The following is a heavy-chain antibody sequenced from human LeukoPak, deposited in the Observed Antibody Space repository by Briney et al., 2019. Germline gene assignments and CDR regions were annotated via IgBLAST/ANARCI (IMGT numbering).Heavy chain of an antibody. CDR3: ARDAAHSGHYSGSFY. D-gene: IGHD4-17*01. CDR2: ISAYNGNT. V-gene: IGHV1-18*01. CDR1: GYTFTSYG. J-gene: IGHJ4*02. Sequence: GASVKVSCKASGYTFTSYGISWVRQAPGQGLEWMGWISAYNGNTNYAQKLQGRVTMTTDTSTSTAYMELRSLRSDDTAVYYCARDAAHSGHYSGSFYWGQGTLVTVSS.